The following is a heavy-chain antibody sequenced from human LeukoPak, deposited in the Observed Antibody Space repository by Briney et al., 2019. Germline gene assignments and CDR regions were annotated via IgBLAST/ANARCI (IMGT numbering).Heavy chain of an antibody. J-gene: IGHJ4*02. CDR2: IYHSGST. CDR1: GGSISSSNW. D-gene: IGHD6-13*01. V-gene: IGHV4-4*02. Sequence: PSETLSLTCAVSGGSISSSNWWSWVRQPPGEGLEWIGEIYHSGSTNYNPSLKSRVTISVDKSKNQFSLKLNSVTAADTAVYYCARRLVDGSSWYSRPVNRYYFDYWGQGTLVTVSS. CDR3: ARRLVDGSSWYSRPVNRYYFDY.